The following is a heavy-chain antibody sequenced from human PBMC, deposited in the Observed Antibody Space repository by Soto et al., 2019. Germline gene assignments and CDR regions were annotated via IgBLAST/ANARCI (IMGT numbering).Heavy chain of an antibody. V-gene: IGHV3-21*01. D-gene: IGHD3-22*01. CDR3: ARIGYDSSGYRADFDY. Sequence: GGSLRLSCAASGFTFSSYAMSWVRQAPGKGLEWVSSISSSSSYIYYADSVKGRFTISRDNAKNSLYLQMNSLRAEDTAVYYCARIGYDSSGYRADFDYWGQGTLVTVSS. J-gene: IGHJ4*02. CDR1: GFTFSSYA. CDR2: ISSSSSYI.